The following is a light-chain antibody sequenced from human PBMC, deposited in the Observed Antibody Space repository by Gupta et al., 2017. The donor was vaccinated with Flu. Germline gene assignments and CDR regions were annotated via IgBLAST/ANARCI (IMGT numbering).Light chain of an antibody. CDR3: QQYGSSPWT. J-gene: IGKJ1*01. Sequence: TVLTQSAGTFTLPSGERATLSCRASQSATSRSLAWYQQKPGQAPRLLIYGASSRTTGIPDRFSGSGSGTDFILTISRLEPEDFAVYYCQQYGSSPWTFGQGTKVEIK. V-gene: IGKV3-20*01. CDR1: QSATSRS. CDR2: GAS.